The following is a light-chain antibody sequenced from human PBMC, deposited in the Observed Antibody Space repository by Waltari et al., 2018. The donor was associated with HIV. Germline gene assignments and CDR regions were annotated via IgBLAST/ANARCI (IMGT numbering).Light chain of an antibody. V-gene: IGLV3-1*01. CDR1: ELGDKF. Sequence: SYDLTQPPSVSVSPGQTARIPCSGHELGDKFASWYQQKAGQSPILVIYEDAKRPSGIPERFSGSNSGSTATLTIRGTQAGDEAVYYCQTWDTTTEVVFGGGTQLTVL. CDR2: EDA. J-gene: IGLJ3*02. CDR3: QTWDTTTEVV.